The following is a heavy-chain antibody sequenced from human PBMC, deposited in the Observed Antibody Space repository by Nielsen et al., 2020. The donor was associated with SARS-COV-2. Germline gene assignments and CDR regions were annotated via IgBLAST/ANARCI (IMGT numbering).Heavy chain of an antibody. D-gene: IGHD3-10*01. J-gene: IGHJ5*02. V-gene: IGHV4-39*01. CDR2: IYYSGST. Sequence: PGKGLEWIGSIYYSGSTYYNPSLKSRVTISVDTSKNQFSLKLSSVTAADTAVYYCARHDGSDVLLWFGEFYNWFDPWGQGTLVT. CDR3: ARHDGSDVLLWFGEFYNWFDP.